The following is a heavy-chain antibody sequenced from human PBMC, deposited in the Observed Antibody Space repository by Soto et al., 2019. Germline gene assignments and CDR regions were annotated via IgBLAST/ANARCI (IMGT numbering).Heavy chain of an antibody. CDR1: GFTFSSYG. CDR3: ASDSIGVVTQHTDY. CDR2: IWYDGSNK. J-gene: IGHJ4*02. D-gene: IGHD3-3*01. Sequence: GGSLRLSCAASGFTFSSYGMHWVRQAPGKGLEWVAVIWYDGSNKYYADSVKGRFTISRDNSKNTLYLQMNSLRAEDTAVYYCASDSIGVVTQHTDYWGQGTLVTVSS. V-gene: IGHV3-33*01.